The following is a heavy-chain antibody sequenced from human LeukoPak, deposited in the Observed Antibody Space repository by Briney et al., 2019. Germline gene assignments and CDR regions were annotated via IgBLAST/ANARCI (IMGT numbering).Heavy chain of an antibody. CDR3: ARNGGGYSYGSKGNYYYYGMDV. Sequence: SVNVSCKASGGTFSSYTISWVGQAPGRGREWMGRIIPILGMANYAQKFQGRVTITADKSTSTAYMELSSLRSEDTAVYYCARNGGGYSYGSKGNYYYYGMDVWGQGTTVTVSS. CDR1: GGTFSSYT. J-gene: IGHJ6*02. V-gene: IGHV1-69*02. CDR2: IIPILGMA. D-gene: IGHD5-18*01.